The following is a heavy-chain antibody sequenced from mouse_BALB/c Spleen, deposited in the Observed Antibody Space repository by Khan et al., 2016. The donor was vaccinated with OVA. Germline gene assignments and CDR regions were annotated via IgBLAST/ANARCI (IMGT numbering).Heavy chain of an antibody. D-gene: IGHD2-10*01. CDR3: SRLPYFSYTMAY. J-gene: IGHJ4*01. Sequence: QIQLVQSGPELKKPGETVKISCKASGYTFTSFGMNWVKQAPGKGLEWMGWINTYTGEPTYADDFKGRFAFSLETSASTAYLQINNLKNEDTATDFCSRLPYFSYTMAYGGQGTSVTVSS. CDR1: GYTFTSFG. CDR2: INTYTGEP. V-gene: IGHV9-3-1*01.